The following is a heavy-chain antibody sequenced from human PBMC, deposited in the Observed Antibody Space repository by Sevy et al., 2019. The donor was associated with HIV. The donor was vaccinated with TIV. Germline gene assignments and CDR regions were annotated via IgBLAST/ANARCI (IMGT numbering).Heavy chain of an antibody. CDR2: VTSDGTT. CDR1: GLTLTTTG. J-gene: IGHJ4*01. V-gene: IGHV3-23*01. Sequence: GSLRLSCAASGLTLTTTGMSWVRQAPGKGLEWVAGVTSDGTTYYADSVRDRFTVSRDNSKNTLYLQLNSLRADDTAVFYCAGGDTTMITDLDYWGHGTLVTVSS. D-gene: IGHD3-16*01. CDR3: AGGDTTMITDLDY.